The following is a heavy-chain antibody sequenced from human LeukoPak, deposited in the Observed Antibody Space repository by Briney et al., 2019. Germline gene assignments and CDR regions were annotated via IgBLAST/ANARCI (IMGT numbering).Heavy chain of an antibody. J-gene: IGHJ3*02. V-gene: IGHV3-48*01. D-gene: IGHD6-13*01. CDR1: GFTFSSYS. Sequence: GGSLRLSCAASGFTFSSYSMNWVRQAPGKGLEWVSYISSSSSTIYYADSVKGRFTISRDNAKNSLYLQMNSLRAEDTAVYYCAREAGTDAFDIWGQGTMVTVSS. CDR2: ISSSSSTI. CDR3: AREAGTDAFDI.